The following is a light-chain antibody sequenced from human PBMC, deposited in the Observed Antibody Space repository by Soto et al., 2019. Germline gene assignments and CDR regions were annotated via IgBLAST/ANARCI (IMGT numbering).Light chain of an antibody. J-gene: IGLJ1*01. V-gene: IGLV1-40*01. CDR2: GNS. CDR1: SSNIGAGYD. Sequence: QSALTQPPSVSGAPGQRVTTSCTGSSSNIGAGYDVHWYQQLPGTAPKLLIYGNSNRPSGVPDRFSGSKSGTSASLAITGLQAEDEADYYCQSYDSSLSGSYVFGTGTKVTVL. CDR3: QSYDSSLSGSYV.